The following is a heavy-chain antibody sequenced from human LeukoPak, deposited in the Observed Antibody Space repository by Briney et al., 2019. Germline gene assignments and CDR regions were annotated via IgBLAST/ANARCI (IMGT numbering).Heavy chain of an antibody. Sequence: ASVKVSCKASGYTFSGYYMNWVRQAPGQGIEWMGWINPNSGGTNYAQTFQGRVTMTRDTSISTAYMELNRLRSDDTAVYYCGRGWYYFDYWGQGTLVTVSS. D-gene: IGHD2-15*01. CDR3: GRGWYYFDY. J-gene: IGHJ4*02. CDR1: GYTFSGYY. CDR2: INPNSGGT. V-gene: IGHV1-2*02.